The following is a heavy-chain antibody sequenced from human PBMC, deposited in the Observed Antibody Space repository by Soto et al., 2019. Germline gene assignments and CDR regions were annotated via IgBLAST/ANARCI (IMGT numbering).Heavy chain of an antibody. CDR1: GDSITSGGYS. CDR2: IYSTGSD. Sequence: QVQLQESGSGLVKPSETLSLTCSVSGDSITSGGYSCIWIRQPPRRGLERIGYIYSTGSDFYSPDLTCRVTISVDKSKNQFSLSLTAVTVADTAIFYCARAHYGPSGYYFDSWGQGSLFTVSS. V-gene: IGHV4-30-2*01. J-gene: IGHJ4*02. CDR3: ARAHYGPSGYYFDS. D-gene: IGHD3-3*01.